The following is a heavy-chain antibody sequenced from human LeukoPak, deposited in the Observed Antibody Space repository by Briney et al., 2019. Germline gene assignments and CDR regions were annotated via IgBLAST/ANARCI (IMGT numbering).Heavy chain of an antibody. CDR1: DYSISSYDY. V-gene: IGHV4-38-2*02. CDR3: AKVKRFGESKNWFDP. CDR2: IYHGGNI. D-gene: IGHD3-10*01. Sequence: PSETLSLTCSVSDYSISSYDYWGWIRQSPGKGLEWIGSIYHGGNIYYNPSLKSRVTISLDTSKNQLSLKLISVTAADTAVYYCAKVKRFGESKNWFDPWGQGTLVTVSS. J-gene: IGHJ5*02.